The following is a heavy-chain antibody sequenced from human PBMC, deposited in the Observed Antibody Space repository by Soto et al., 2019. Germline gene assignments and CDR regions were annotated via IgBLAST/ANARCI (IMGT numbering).Heavy chain of an antibody. Sequence: GGSLRLSCAASGFTSDDYAMHWVRQAPGKGLEWVSGISWNSGSIGYADSVKGRFTISRDNAKNSLYLQMNSLRAEDTALYYCAKDSQYSSSSGLYGMDVWGQGTTVTAP. CDR2: ISWNSGSI. J-gene: IGHJ6*02. CDR1: GFTSDDYA. CDR3: AKDSQYSSSSGLYGMDV. V-gene: IGHV3-9*02. D-gene: IGHD6-6*01.